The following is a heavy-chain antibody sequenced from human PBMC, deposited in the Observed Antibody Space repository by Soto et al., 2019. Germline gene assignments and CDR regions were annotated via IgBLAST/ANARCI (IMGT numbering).Heavy chain of an antibody. Sequence: QLQLQESDSGLVRPAQTLSLTCAVSGASVSSGSYSWSWIRQPPGKGLECIGFYFEGGDAYYNPSLESLVTISVDRSKNQCSLKLRSVTAADTVVYCCARLDYQSSGSYACDIWGQGTTVTVSS. CDR1: GASVSSGSYS. V-gene: IGHV4-30-2*01. CDR3: ARLDYQSSGSYACDI. CDR2: YFEGGDA. D-gene: IGHD3-22*01. J-gene: IGHJ3*02.